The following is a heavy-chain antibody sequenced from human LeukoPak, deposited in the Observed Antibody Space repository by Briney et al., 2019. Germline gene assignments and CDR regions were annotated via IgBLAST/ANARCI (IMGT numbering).Heavy chain of an antibody. J-gene: IGHJ3*02. V-gene: IGHV3-74*01. CDR2: INSDGSST. D-gene: IGHD3-3*01. CDR3: AREVIDYDFWSGYLTGAALGAFDI. Sequence: SGGSLRLSCAASGFTFSSYWMHWVRQAPGKGLVWVSRINSDGSSTSYADSVKGRFTISRDNAKNSLYLQINSLRAEDTAVYYCAREVIDYDFWSGYLTGAALGAFDIWGRGTMVTVSS. CDR1: GFTFSSYW.